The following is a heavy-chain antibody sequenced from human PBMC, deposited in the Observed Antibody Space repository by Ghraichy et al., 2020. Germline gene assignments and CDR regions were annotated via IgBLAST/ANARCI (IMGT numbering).Heavy chain of an antibody. Sequence: GGSLRLSCAASGFSISDYWMTWVRQAPGMGLEWVANIKGDGSKKNYVGSVEGRFTISRDNAKNSLFLQVNSLRGEDTAVYYCARDTTYSFGSGTYYDAYDIWVQGTLVIVSS. CDR3: ARDTTYSFGSGTYYDAYDI. CDR2: IKGDGSKK. J-gene: IGHJ3*02. V-gene: IGHV3-7*03. CDR1: GFSISDYW. D-gene: IGHD3-10*01.